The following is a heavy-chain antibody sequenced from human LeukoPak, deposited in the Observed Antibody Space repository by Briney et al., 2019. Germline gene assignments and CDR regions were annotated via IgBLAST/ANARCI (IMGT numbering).Heavy chain of an antibody. Sequence: PGGSLRLSCAASGFTFGSYAMAWVRQAPGKGLEWVSTISGSGGSTYYADSVKGRFTISRNNSKNTLYLQMDSLRAEDTAVYYCAKGYCSSTNCYINWFDPWGQGTLVTVSS. CDR2: ISGSGGST. J-gene: IGHJ5*02. V-gene: IGHV3-23*01. D-gene: IGHD2-2*01. CDR1: GFTFGSYA. CDR3: AKGYCSSTNCYINWFDP.